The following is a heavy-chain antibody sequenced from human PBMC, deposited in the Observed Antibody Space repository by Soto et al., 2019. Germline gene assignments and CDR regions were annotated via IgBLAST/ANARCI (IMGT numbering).Heavy chain of an antibody. V-gene: IGHV4-39*01. Sequence: TLSLTCTVSGGSINSSSYYWGWIRQPPGKGLEWIGSIYYSGSTYYNPSLKSRVTISVDTSKNQFSLKLRSVTAADTAAYYSATHGLYFDILTGYYTGHWCDPWGQGSLVTVSS. CDR3: ATHGLYFDILTGYYTGHWCDP. D-gene: IGHD3-9*01. J-gene: IGHJ5*02. CDR2: IYYSGST. CDR1: GGSINSSSYY.